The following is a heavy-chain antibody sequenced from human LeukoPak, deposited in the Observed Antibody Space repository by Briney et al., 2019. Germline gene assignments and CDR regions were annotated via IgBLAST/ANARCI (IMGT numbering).Heavy chain of an antibody. CDR3: ATYRQVMLPFEA. CDR1: GFTFSSYG. J-gene: IGHJ5*02. Sequence: SGGSLRLSCAASGFTFSSYGMHWVRQAPGKGLEWVAVISYDGSNKYYADSVRGRFTISRDNSRSTLFLQMNSLRGEDTAIYYCATYRQVMLPFEAWGQGTLVTVSS. CDR2: ISYDGSNK. V-gene: IGHV3-30*03. D-gene: IGHD5-18*01.